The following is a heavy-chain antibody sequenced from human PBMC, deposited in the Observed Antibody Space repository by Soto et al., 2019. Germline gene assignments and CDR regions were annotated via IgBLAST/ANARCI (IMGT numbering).Heavy chain of an antibody. V-gene: IGHV1-18*04. Sequence: ASVKVSCKASGHTFTSYGISWVRQAPGQGLEWMGRISAYNGNTNYAQKLQGRVTMTTDTSTSTAYMELRSLRSDDTGVYYCARDLSSSSWSPLLGDAFDVWGQGTMVTVSS. CDR3: ARDLSSSSWSPLLGDAFDV. CDR1: GHTFTSYG. CDR2: ISAYNGNT. J-gene: IGHJ3*01. D-gene: IGHD6-13*01.